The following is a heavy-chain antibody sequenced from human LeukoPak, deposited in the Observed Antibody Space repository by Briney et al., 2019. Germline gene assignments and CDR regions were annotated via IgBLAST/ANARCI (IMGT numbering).Heavy chain of an antibody. CDR2: ISYDGSSK. CDR1: GFTFSSYG. CDR3: AKPYYYDSSGYYRSSPFDY. D-gene: IGHD3-22*01. J-gene: IGHJ4*02. Sequence: GGSLRLSCAASGFTFSSYGMHWVRQAPGKGLEWVAVISYDGSSKYYADSVKGRFTISRDNSKNTLYLQMNSLRAEDTAVYYCAKPYYYDSSGYYRSSPFDYWGQGTLVTVSS. V-gene: IGHV3-30*18.